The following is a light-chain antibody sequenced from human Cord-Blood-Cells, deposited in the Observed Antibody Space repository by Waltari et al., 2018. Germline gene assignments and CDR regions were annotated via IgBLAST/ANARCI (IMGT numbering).Light chain of an antibody. V-gene: IGKV3-15*01. CDR3: RQYYSWPPHT. Sequence: EIVMTQSQAPLSVSQGVRATLPGRASQSVSSNLAWYQQKPGQAPRPLISGASTSAAGSPAKFSGSGSGTKVTLTISSLLSEDFAVYYCRQYYSWPPHTFGQGTRLEIK. CDR2: GAS. CDR1: QSVSSN. J-gene: IGKJ5*01.